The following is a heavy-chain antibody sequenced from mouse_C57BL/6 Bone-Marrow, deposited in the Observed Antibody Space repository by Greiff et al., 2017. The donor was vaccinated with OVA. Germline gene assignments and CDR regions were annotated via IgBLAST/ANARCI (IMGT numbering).Heavy chain of an antibody. V-gene: IGHV3-6*01. J-gene: IGHJ2*01. D-gene: IGHD1-1*01. CDR1: GYSITSGYY. CDR2: ISYDGSN. CDR3: AGGGSSPFFDY. Sequence: VQLQQSGPGLVKPSQSLSLTCSVTGYSITSGYYWNWIRQFPGNKLEWMGYISYDGSNNYNPSLKNRISITRDTSKNQFFLKLNSVTTEDTATYYCAGGGSSPFFDYWGQGTTLTVSS.